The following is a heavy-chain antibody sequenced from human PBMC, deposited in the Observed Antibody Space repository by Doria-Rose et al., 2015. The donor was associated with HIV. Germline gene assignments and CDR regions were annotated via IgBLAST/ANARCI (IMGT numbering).Heavy chain of an antibody. V-gene: IGHV3-21*01. J-gene: IGHJ4*02. CDR3: ATGVTLDY. CDR2: ISSTSAYI. Sequence: VQLQESGGGLVRPGGSLRLSCATSRFTFSSHRINWVRQAPGKGLEWVSSISSTSAYINYADSVRGRFTISRDNARNSLYLQMDSLRAEDTAIYYCATGVTLDYWGQGTLVTVSS. CDR1: RFTFSSHR. D-gene: IGHD3-10*01.